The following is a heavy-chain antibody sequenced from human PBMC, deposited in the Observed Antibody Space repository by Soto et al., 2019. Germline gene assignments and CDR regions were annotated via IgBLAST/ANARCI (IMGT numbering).Heavy chain of an antibody. CDR1: GFTFSSYS. Sequence: EVQLVESGGGLVKPGGSLRLSCAASGFTFSSYSMNWVRQAPGKGLEWVSSISSSSSYIYYADSVEGRFTISRDNAKNSLYLQMNSLRAEDTAVYYCARDRGIAARPNYYYYGMDVWGQGTTVTVSS. CDR3: ARDRGIAARPNYYYYGMDV. CDR2: ISSSSSYI. V-gene: IGHV3-21*01. J-gene: IGHJ6*02. D-gene: IGHD6-6*01.